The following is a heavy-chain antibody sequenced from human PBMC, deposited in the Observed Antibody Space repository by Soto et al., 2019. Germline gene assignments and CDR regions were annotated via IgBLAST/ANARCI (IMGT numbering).Heavy chain of an antibody. CDR1: GGTFSSYA. CDR3: ARSSCSGGSCYSSYYYGMDV. Sequence: SVKVSCKASGGTFSSYAISWVRQAPGQGLEWMGGIIPIFGTANYAQKFQGRVTITADESTSTAYMELSSLRSEDTAVYYCARSSCSGGSCYSSYYYGMDVWGQGTTVTVSS. V-gene: IGHV1-69*13. J-gene: IGHJ6*02. D-gene: IGHD2-15*01. CDR2: IIPIFGTA.